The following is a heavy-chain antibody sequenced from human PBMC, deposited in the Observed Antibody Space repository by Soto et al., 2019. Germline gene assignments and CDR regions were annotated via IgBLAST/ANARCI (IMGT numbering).Heavy chain of an antibody. CDR3: ARGLGHYVWSNQVYYFDY. CDR2: INHSGST. Sequence: SETLALTCAVYGGSFSGYDWSWIRQPPGKGLEWIGEINHSGSTNYDPSLKSRVTISVDTSKNQFSLKLSSVTAADTAVYYCARGLGHYVWSNQVYYFDYWGQGTLVTVSS. D-gene: IGHD3-16*01. J-gene: IGHJ4*02. CDR1: GGSFSGYD. V-gene: IGHV4-34*01.